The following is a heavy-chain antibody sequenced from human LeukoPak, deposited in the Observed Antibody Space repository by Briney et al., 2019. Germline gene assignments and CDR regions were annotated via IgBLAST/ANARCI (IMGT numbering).Heavy chain of an antibody. Sequence: SGTLSLTCAVSGGSISSSNWWSWVSQPPGKELEWWGENYHCGSSNYYPPLKSRVTISVDKSKHQFSQKRDSGTPADTAVYYCARGGVQLWRKFDYWLQGTLVTVSS. D-gene: IGHD5-18*01. CDR1: GGSISSSNW. J-gene: IGHJ4*02. V-gene: IGHV4-4*02. CDR2: NYHCGSS. CDR3: ARGGVQLWRKFDY.